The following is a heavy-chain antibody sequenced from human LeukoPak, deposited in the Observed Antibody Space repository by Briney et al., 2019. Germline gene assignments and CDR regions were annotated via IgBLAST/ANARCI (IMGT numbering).Heavy chain of an antibody. D-gene: IGHD2-8*02. CDR2: ISTVNTNN. J-gene: IGHJ3*02. Sequence: GASVKVSCKASGYRFSSSGITWVRQAPGQGLEWMGWISTVNTNNNYAQKFQGRVILTADTSTNTAHMELRSLRSDDTAVYYCARVRDSANWWGAFGIWGQGTMVTVSS. CDR1: GYRFSSSG. CDR3: ARVRDSANWWGAFGI. V-gene: IGHV1-18*01.